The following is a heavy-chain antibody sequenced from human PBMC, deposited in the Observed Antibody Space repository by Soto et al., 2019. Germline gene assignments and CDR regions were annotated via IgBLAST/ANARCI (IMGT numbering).Heavy chain of an antibody. J-gene: IGHJ4*02. CDR3: ARGLVGQQQLVLYYFDY. CDR2: INPNSGGT. V-gene: IGHV1-2*04. Sequence: ASVKVSCKASGYTFTGYYMHWVRQAPGQGLEWMGWINPNSGGTNYAQKFQGWVTMTRDTSISTAYMELSRLRSDDTAVYYCARGLVGQQQLVLYYFDYWGQGTLVTVSS. CDR1: GYTFTGYY. D-gene: IGHD6-13*01.